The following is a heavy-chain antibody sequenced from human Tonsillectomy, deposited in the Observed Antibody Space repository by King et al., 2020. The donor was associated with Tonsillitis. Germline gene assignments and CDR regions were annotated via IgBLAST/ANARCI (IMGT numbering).Heavy chain of an antibody. CDR3: ARGASGISFDY. V-gene: IGHV3-48*03. D-gene: IGHD6-25*01. J-gene: IGHJ4*02. CDR2: ISSSGNTI. Sequence: VQLVESGGGLVQPGGSLRLSCAASGFTFRSYEMNWVRQAPGKGLEWVSYISSSGNTIDYEDSVRGRFSISRDNAKNSLSLQMNSLRVEDMAVYYCARGASGISFDYWGQGTLVTVSS. CDR1: GFTFRSYE.